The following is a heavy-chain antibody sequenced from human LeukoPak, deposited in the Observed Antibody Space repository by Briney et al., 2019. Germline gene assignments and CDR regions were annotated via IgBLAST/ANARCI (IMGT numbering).Heavy chain of an antibody. CDR2: ITISGDNT. J-gene: IGHJ4*02. CDR1: GLTLGNFA. CDR3: AREVRPNDY. D-gene: IGHD6-25*01. V-gene: IGHV3-23*01. Sequence: TGGSLRLSCAASGLTLGNFAMSWVRQAPWKGLEWVSSITISGDNTHYADSVKGRFTISRDNSKNTLYLQMNSLRAEDTAVYYCAREVRPNDYWGQGTLVTVSS.